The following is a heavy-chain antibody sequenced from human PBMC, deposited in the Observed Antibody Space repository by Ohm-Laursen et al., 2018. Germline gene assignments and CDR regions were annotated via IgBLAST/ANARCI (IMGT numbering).Heavy chain of an antibody. CDR1: GFTFDDYA. V-gene: IGHV3-9*01. CDR2: ISWNSGSI. Sequence: SLRLSCAASGFTFDDYAMHWVRQAPGKGLEWVSGISWNSGSIGYADSVKGRFTISRDNAKNSLYLQMNSLTAEDTASYYCATTGVGLWGQGTMVTVSS. J-gene: IGHJ3*01. CDR3: ATTGVGL. D-gene: IGHD4-23*01.